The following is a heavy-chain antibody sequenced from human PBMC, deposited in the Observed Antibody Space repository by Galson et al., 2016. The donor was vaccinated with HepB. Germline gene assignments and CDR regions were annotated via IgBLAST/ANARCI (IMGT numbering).Heavy chain of an antibody. V-gene: IGHV4-31*03. CDR3: ARGGDNWIRPWFDP. D-gene: IGHD1-20*01. Sequence: TLSLTCTVSGASISSVDHYWTWIRQHPGKGLEWIGYIYYTGGTYYNLSLKSRLSMSVDTSKNQFSLKLNSVTAADTAVYYCARGGDNWIRPWFDPWGQGTLVTASS. CDR1: GASISSVDHY. J-gene: IGHJ5*02. CDR2: IYYTGGT.